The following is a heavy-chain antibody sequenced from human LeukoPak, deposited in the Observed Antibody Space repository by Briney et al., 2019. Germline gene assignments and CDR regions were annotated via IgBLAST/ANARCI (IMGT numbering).Heavy chain of an antibody. CDR2: IYSGGST. D-gene: IGHD6-19*01. Sequence: GSLRLSCAASGFTVRSNYMSWVRQAQGKGLEWVSVIYSGGSTYYADSVKGRFTISRDNSKNTLYLQMNSLRAEDTAVYYCARVSSSGWYVGYFQHWGQGTLVTVSS. CDR3: ARVSSSGWYVGYFQH. CDR1: GFTVRSNY. J-gene: IGHJ1*01. V-gene: IGHV3-53*01.